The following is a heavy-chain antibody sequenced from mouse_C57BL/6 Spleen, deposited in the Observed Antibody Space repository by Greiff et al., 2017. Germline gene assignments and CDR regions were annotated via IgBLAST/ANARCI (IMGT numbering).Heavy chain of an antibody. CDR2: IYPGSGST. J-gene: IGHJ1*03. V-gene: IGHV1-55*01. CDR1: GYTFTSYW. Sequence: QVQLQQPGAELVKPGASVKMSCKASGYTFTSYWITWVKQRPGQGLEWIGDIYPGSGSTNYNEKFKSKATLTVDTSSNTAYMQLSSLTSEDSAVYYCARSDGYYGYFDVWGTGTTVTVSS. CDR3: ARSDGYYGYFDV. D-gene: IGHD2-3*01.